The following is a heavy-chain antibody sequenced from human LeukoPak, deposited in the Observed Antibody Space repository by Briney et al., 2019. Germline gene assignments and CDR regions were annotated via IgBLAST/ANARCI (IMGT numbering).Heavy chain of an antibody. CDR3: GREKGAAGSYYYYGMDV. CDR1: GGTFSSYA. V-gene: IGHV1-69*04. D-gene: IGHD6-13*01. CDR2: IIPILGIA. Sequence: SVKVSCKASGGTFSSYAISWVRQAPGQGLEWMGRIIPILGIANYAQKFQGRVTITADKSTSTAYMELSGLRSEDTAVYYCGREKGAAGSYYYYGMDVWGQGTTVTVSS. J-gene: IGHJ6*02.